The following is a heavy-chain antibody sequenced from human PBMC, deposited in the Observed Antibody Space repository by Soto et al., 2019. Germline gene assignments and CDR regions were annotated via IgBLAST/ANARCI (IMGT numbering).Heavy chain of an antibody. CDR2: IIPMVGTT. CDR1: GGTFSNYA. J-gene: IGHJ2*01. D-gene: IGHD7-27*01. V-gene: IGHV1-69*12. Sequence: QVQLVQSGTEVKKPGSSVKVSCKASGGTFSNYAISWVRQAPGQGLEWMGEIIPMVGTTNYAQKFQGRVTITADESTSTDYMELSSLRSEDTAVYYCARGSRLGNWYVDLWGRGTLVTVSS. CDR3: ARGSRLGNWYVDL.